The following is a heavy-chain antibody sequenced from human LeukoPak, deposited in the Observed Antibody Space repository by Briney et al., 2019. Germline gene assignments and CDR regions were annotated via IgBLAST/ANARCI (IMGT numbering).Heavy chain of an antibody. V-gene: IGHV3-30-3*01. D-gene: IGHD7-27*01. J-gene: IGHJ4*02. Sequence: TGGSLRLSCAASGFTFSSYAMHWVRQAPGKGLEWVAVISYDGSNKYYADSVKGRFTISRDNSKNTLYLQMNSLRAEDTAVYYCARDYMLGMNYWGQGTLVTVSS. CDR2: ISYDGSNK. CDR3: ARDYMLGMNY. CDR1: GFTFSSYA.